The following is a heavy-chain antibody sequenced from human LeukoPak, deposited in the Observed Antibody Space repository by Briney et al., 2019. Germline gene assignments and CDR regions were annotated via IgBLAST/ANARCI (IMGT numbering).Heavy chain of an antibody. V-gene: IGHV4-4*07. Sequence: SETLSLTCTVSSDSITNYYWGWIRQPAGKGLEWIGRILTSGNTIYNPSLKSRVTMSTDTSKSQLFLRLSSVTAADTALYYCARAALFGGSYNDAFYIWGQGTMVTVSS. D-gene: IGHD2-2*02. CDR2: ILTSGNT. J-gene: IGHJ3*02. CDR1: SDSITNYY. CDR3: ARAALFGGSYNDAFYI.